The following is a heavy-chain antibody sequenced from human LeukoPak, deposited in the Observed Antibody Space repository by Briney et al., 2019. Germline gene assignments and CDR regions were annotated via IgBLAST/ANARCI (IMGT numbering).Heavy chain of an antibody. CDR3: PKNPGFRFLAWLVNYFAS. CDR2: ISSSGGDT. D-gene: IGHD3/OR15-3a*01. J-gene: IGHJ4*02. Sequence: PGGSLRLSCAASGFTYTNYAMSWVRQAPGKGLEWVSSISSSGGDTYYADSVEGRFTISRDNSKNTLYLQMNSLRAEDTAVYYCPKNPGFRFLAWLVNYFASWGQGPLVTVP. CDR1: GFTYTNYA. V-gene: IGHV3-23*01.